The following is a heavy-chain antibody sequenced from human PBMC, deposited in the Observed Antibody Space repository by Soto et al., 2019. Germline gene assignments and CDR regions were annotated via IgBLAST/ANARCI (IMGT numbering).Heavy chain of an antibody. CDR2: IKSKSDGGTT. CDR1: GFTFTFYA. J-gene: IGHJ5*02. V-gene: IGHV3-15*01. Sequence: GGSLRLSCAASGFTFTFYAMSWVRQAPGKGLDWVGRIKSKSDGGTTEYAAPVRGRFTISRDDSKNTLYLQMNSLKTEDTAVYYCTTDLWRIAVVVGSTGYFNPWGQGTPVTVSS. CDR3: TTDLWRIAVVVGSTGYFNP. D-gene: IGHD2-15*01.